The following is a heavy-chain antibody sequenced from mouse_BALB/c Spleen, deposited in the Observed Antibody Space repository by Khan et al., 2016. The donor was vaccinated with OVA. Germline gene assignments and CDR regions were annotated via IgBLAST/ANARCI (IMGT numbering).Heavy chain of an antibody. CDR2: ISTYYGDA. J-gene: IGHJ3*01. V-gene: IGHV1S137*01. Sequence: QVQLQQSGAELVRPGVSVKISCKGPGYTFTDFAMHWVKQSHAKSLEWIGVISTYYGDATNNQKFKGKATMTVDKSSSTAYMELARLTSEDSAIXYCVSGSGNSRFAYWGQGTLVTVSA. CDR3: VSGSGNSRFAY. CDR1: GYTFTDFA. D-gene: IGHD1-3*01.